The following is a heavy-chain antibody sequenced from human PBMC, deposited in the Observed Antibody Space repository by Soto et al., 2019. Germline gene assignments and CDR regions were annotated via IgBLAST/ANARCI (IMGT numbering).Heavy chain of an antibody. J-gene: IGHJ6*02. D-gene: IGHD3-9*01. V-gene: IGHV4-31*03. Sequence: SETLSLTCTVSGGSISSGGYYWSWIRQHPGKSLEWIGDIYYSGSTYYNPSLKSRVTISVDTSKNQFSLKLSSVTAADTAVYYCARLGFEYDTSTPYYNVLHYYGVDVWGQGTTVTVSS. CDR3: ARLGFEYDTSTPYYNVLHYYGVDV. CDR2: IYYSGST. CDR1: GGSISSGGYY.